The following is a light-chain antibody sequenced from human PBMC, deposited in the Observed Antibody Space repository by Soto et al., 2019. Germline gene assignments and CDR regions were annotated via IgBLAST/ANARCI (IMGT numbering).Light chain of an antibody. CDR2: GIS. Sequence: ESVMTQSPGTMSLSPGERATISCRASQSVLNNYLAWFQQRPGQAPRLLIYGISNRPSGIPDRFSGSGSGTDFTLTISRLEPEDFAVYYCQQYGSSPRTFGQGTKVDI. V-gene: IGKV3-20*01. J-gene: IGKJ1*01. CDR3: QQYGSSPRT. CDR1: QSVLNNY.